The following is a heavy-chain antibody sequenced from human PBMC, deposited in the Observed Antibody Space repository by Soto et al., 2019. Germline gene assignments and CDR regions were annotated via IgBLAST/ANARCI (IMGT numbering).Heavy chain of an antibody. J-gene: IGHJ5*02. Sequence: QVQLQESGPGLVKPSQTLSLTCTVSGGSISSGDYYWSWIRQPPGKGLEWIGYIDYSGSTYYNPSLKSRVTISVDTSKNPFSLQLSSVTAADTAVYYCARDLGYCSGGSCGRSGPNNWFDPWGQGTLVTVSS. D-gene: IGHD2-15*01. CDR2: IDYSGST. CDR3: ARDLGYCSGGSCGRSGPNNWFDP. CDR1: GGSISSGDYY. V-gene: IGHV4-30-4*01.